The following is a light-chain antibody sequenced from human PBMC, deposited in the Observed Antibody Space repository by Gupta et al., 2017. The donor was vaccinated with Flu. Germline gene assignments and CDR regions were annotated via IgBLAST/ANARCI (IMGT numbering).Light chain of an antibody. CDR3: CSYAGNYSWV. Sequence: TSRYVGGDNKFSSYQHHPDKAPILMICDVSERPAGVPDRFAGSKSGNTASLTISELQAEDEGDYYGCSYAGNYSWVVGGGTKVSVL. V-gene: IGLV2-11*01. CDR2: DVS. CDR1: SRYVGGDNK. J-gene: IGLJ3*02.